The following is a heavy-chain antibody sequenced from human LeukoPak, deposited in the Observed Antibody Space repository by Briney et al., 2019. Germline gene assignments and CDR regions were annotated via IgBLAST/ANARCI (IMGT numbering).Heavy chain of an antibody. J-gene: IGHJ4*02. Sequence: PGGSLRLSCAASGFTFDDYAMHWVRQAPGKGLVWVSRINSDGSSTSFADSVKGRFTISRDNAKNTLYLQMNSLRAEDTAVYYCARDQGKFDYWGQGTLVTVSS. CDR1: GFTFDDYA. V-gene: IGHV3-74*01. CDR2: INSDGSST. CDR3: ARDQGKFDY.